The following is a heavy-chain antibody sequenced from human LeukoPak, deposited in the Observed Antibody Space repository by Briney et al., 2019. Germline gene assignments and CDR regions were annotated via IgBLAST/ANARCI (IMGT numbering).Heavy chain of an antibody. CDR1: GYSISSNNW. Sequence: PSETLSLTCAVSGYSISSNNWWAWIRQPPGKGLEWIGYIYYSGSTYYNPYNPSLTSRVTMSVDTSKNQFSLKLDSVTEIDTAMYYCARNQAVAANRGAFDIWGQGTMVTVSS. V-gene: IGHV4-28*01. J-gene: IGHJ3*02. CDR2: IYYSGST. D-gene: IGHD6-19*01. CDR3: ARNQAVAANRGAFDI.